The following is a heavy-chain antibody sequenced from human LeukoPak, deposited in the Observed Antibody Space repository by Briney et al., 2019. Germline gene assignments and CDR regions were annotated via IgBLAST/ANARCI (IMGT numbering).Heavy chain of an antibody. V-gene: IGHV3-21*01. J-gene: IGHJ4*02. D-gene: IGHD2-2*01. CDR3: ARDLVVVPAAPLDY. Sequence: GSLRLSCAASGFTFSSYSMNWVRQVPGKGLEWVSSISSSSSYIYYADSVKGRFTISRDNAKNSLYLQMNSLRAEDTAVYYCARDLVVVPAAPLDYWGQGTLVTVSS. CDR1: GFTFSSYS. CDR2: ISSSSSYI.